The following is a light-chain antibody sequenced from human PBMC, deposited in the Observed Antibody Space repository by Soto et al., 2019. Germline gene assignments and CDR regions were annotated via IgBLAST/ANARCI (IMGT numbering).Light chain of an antibody. CDR2: DAS. CDR1: QSISSW. J-gene: IGKJ1*01. Sequence: DIQMTQSPSTLSASVGDRVTITCRASQSISSWLAWYQQKPGKAPKLLIYDASSLESGVPSRFSASGSGTEFTLTISGLQADDFATYYCQQYNSYPWTFGHGTKVEIK. V-gene: IGKV1-5*01. CDR3: QQYNSYPWT.